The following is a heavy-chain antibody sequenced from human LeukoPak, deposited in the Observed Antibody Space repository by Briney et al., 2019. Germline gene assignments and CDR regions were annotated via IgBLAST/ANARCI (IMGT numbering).Heavy chain of an antibody. CDR2: IYYRGIT. CDR1: GGSISSSSYC. D-gene: IGHD3-22*01. Sequence: SETLSLTCTVSGGSISSSSYCWGWIRQPPGKGLEWIGSIYYRGITYYNPSPKSRVTISVDTSKNQFSLKLSSVTAADTAVYYCARVVYDSSTYPKSYFDFWGQGTLVTVSS. V-gene: IGHV4-39*07. J-gene: IGHJ4*02. CDR3: ARVVYDSSTYPKSYFDF.